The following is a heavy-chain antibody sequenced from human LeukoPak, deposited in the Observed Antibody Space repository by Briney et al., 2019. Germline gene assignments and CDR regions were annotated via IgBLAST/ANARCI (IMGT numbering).Heavy chain of an antibody. Sequence: SETLSLTRAVYGGSFSVYYWSWIRQPPRKGLEWIGEINHSGSTNYNPSLKSRVTISVDTSKNQFSLKLSSVTAADTAVYYCARGVRRFGELLDWGQGTLVTVSS. V-gene: IGHV4-34*01. CDR1: GGSFSVYY. CDR2: INHSGST. D-gene: IGHD3-10*01. J-gene: IGHJ4*02. CDR3: ARGVRRFGELLD.